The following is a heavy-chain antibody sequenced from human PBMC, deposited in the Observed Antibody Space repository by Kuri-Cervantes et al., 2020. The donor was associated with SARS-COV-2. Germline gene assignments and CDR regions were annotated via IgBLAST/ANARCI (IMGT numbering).Heavy chain of an antibody. V-gene: IGHV3-66*01. Sequence: GGSLRLSCAASGFTVSTNFMSWVRQAPGKGLEWVSVTHSDGTTFYADSVKGRFIVSRDNSKNTVYLQMNSLRIEDTAMYYCAKDGGLGGDRDYWGQGTLVTVSS. CDR2: THSDGTT. J-gene: IGHJ4*02. CDR1: GFTVSTNF. D-gene: IGHD2-21*02. CDR3: AKDGGLGGDRDY.